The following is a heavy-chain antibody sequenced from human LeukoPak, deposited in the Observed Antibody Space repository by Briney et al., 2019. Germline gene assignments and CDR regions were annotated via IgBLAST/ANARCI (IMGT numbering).Heavy chain of an antibody. V-gene: IGHV3-53*01. D-gene: IGHD1-14*01. CDR3: AKYNLGSWFDP. CDR1: GFTVSSNY. CDR2: IYSGGST. J-gene: IGHJ5*02. Sequence: GRSLRLSCAASGFTVSSNYMSWVRQAPGKGLEWVSVIYSGGSTYYADSVKGRFTISRDNSKNTLYLQMNSLRAEDTAVYYCAKYNLGSWFDPWGQGTLVTVSS.